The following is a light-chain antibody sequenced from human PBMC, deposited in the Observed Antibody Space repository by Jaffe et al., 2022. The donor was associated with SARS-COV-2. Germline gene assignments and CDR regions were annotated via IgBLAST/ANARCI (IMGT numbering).Light chain of an antibody. V-gene: IGLV7-46*01. CDR1: TGPVTSGHW. Sequence: QAVVTQEPSLTVSPGGTVTLTCGSSTGPVTSGHWPYWFQQKPGQAPRTLICDTSNRHSWTPARFSGSLLGGKAALTLSGAQPEDEADYYCLLSYTDVHVRVFGGGTKLTVL. CDR2: DTS. J-gene: IGLJ3*02. CDR3: LLSYTDVHVRV.